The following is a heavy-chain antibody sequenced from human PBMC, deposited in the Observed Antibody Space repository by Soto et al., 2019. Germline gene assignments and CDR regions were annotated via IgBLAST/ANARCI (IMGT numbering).Heavy chain of an antibody. CDR1: VFTFSSYG. D-gene: IGHD2-2*01. CDR2: ISYDGSNK. CDR3: LLLGYCISTSCSLYSRDSDY. J-gene: IGHJ4*01. Sequence: TLRRSSAASVFTFSSYGMHWVSGAPGKGLEWVAVISYDGSNKYYADSVKGRFTISRDNSKNTLYLQMNSLRAEDTAVYYCLLLGYCISTSCSLYSRDSDYCGLGT. V-gene: IGHV3-30*03.